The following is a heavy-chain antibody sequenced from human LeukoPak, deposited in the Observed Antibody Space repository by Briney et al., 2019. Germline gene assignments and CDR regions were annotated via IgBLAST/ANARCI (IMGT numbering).Heavy chain of an antibody. Sequence: GGSLRLSCAASGFTFSSYGMHWVRQAPGKGLEWVAFIRYDGSNKYYADSVKGRFTISRDNSKNTLYLQMNSLRAEDTAVYYCARETSYPDIAAAGTEEGYYYMDVWGKGTTVTISS. D-gene: IGHD6-13*01. CDR2: IRYDGSNK. CDR1: GFTFSSYG. CDR3: ARETSYPDIAAAGTEEGYYYMDV. V-gene: IGHV3-30*02. J-gene: IGHJ6*03.